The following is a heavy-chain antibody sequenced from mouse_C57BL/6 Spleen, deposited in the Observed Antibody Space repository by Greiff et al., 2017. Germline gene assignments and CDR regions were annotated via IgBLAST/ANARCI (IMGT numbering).Heavy chain of an antibody. CDR1: GYTFFSYW. V-gene: IGHV1-72*01. Sequence: QVQLQQPGAELVKPGASVKLSCKASGYTFFSYWMHWVKQRPGRGLEWIGRIDPNSGGTKYNEKFKNKATLTVDKPSSTAYMKLSSLTSENSAVYYCATYYSNPYAMDYWDQGTSVTNSS. J-gene: IGHJ4*01. CDR3: ATYYSNPYAMDY. CDR2: IDPNSGGT. D-gene: IGHD2-5*01.